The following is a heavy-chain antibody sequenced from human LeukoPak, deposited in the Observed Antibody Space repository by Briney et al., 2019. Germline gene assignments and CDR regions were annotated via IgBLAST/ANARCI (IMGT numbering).Heavy chain of an antibody. J-gene: IGHJ4*02. CDR2: ISYDGSNK. D-gene: IGHD2-21*01. CDR3: PCGGGTISDY. V-gene: IGHV3-30*04. CDR1: GFTFSSYA. Sequence: GGSLRLSCAASGFTFSSYAMHWVRQAPGKGLEWVAVISYDGSNKYYADSVKGRFTISRDNSKNTLYLQMNSLRAEDTAVYYCPCGGGTISDYWGQGTLVTVSS.